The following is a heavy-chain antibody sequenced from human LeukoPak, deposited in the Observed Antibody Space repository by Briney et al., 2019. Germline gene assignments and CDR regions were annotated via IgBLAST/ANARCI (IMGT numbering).Heavy chain of an antibody. CDR3: ARDTLGYFDY. CDR2: ISYDGSNK. J-gene: IGHJ4*02. Sequence: GRSLRLSCAASGFTFSSYAMHWVRQAPGKGLEWVAVISYDGSNKYYADSVKGRFTISRDNSKNTLYLQMNSLRAEDTAVYYCARDTLGYFDYWGQGTLVTVSS. CDR1: GFTFSSYA. V-gene: IGHV3-30-3*01.